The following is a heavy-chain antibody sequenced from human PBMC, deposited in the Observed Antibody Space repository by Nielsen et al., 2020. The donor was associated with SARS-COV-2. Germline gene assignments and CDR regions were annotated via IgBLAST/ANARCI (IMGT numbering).Heavy chain of an antibody. D-gene: IGHD5-18*01. J-gene: IGHJ4*02. V-gene: IGHV5-51*01. Sequence: GESLKISCKGSGYSFTNYWIGWVRQMPGKGLEWVGVIYPGDSDTRYSPSFQGQVTISADKSISTAYLQWSSLQASDTAMYYCARSKLEGYSFGYGVAYWGQGTLVIFSS. CDR2: IYPGDSDT. CDR1: GYSFTNYW. CDR3: ARSKLEGYSFGYGVAY.